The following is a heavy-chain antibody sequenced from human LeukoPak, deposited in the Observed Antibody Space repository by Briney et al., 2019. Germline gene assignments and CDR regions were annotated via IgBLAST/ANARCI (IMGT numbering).Heavy chain of an antibody. CDR1: GFAFNTYT. J-gene: IGHJ6*02. D-gene: IGHD6-19*01. Sequence: GGSLRLSCEASGFAFNTYTMNWVRQAPGKGLEWVAVISYDGSNKYYADSVKGRFTISRDNSKNTLYLQMNSLRAEDTAVYYCARDSVAVAGDYYYGMDVWGQGTTVTVSS. V-gene: IGHV3-30-3*01. CDR3: ARDSVAVAGDYYYGMDV. CDR2: ISYDGSNK.